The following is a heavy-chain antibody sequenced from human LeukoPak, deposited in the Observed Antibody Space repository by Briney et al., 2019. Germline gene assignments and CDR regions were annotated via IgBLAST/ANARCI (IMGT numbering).Heavy chain of an antibody. CDR1: GLTFSSHW. Sequence: GRSLRLSCAASGLTFSSHWMSWVPHAPGKGLEWGADIKEDASERDYVDSVKGRFTISRNNAKDSLYLQMTSLRAEDTALYYCARGAQDSMFRSFNFWGQGTMVTVSS. D-gene: IGHD3-10*02. CDR2: IKEDASER. CDR3: ARGAQDSMFRSFNF. J-gene: IGHJ3*01. V-gene: IGHV3-7*01.